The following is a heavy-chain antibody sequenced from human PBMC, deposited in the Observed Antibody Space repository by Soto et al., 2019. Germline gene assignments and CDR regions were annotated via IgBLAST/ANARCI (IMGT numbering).Heavy chain of an antibody. V-gene: IGHV3-23*01. D-gene: IGHD2-15*01. J-gene: IGHJ6*02. CDR2: ISGSGGNI. CDR3: AKDKGPSVGATPGYYYQGLDV. CDR1: GFTFRSYA. Sequence: GGSLRLSCAASGFTFRSYAMSGVRQAPRKGLEWVSAISGSGGNIYYADSVKGRFTISRDNSKNTLYLEMNSLRAEDTAVYYCAKDKGPSVGATPGYYYQGLDVWGQGTTVTVSS.